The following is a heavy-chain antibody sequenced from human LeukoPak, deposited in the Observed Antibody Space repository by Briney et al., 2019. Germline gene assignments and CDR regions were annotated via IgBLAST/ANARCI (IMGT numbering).Heavy chain of an antibody. CDR1: GFTFSSYA. CDR2: ISGSGGST. J-gene: IGHJ2*01. D-gene: IGHD3-3*01. CDR3: AREDHDFWSGYYIKYFDL. Sequence: GGSLRLSCAASGFTFSSYAMSWVRQAPGKGLEWVSAISGSGGSTYYADSVKGRFTISRDNSKNSLYLQMNSLRAEDTAVYYCAREDHDFWSGYYIKYFDLWGRGTLVTVSS. V-gene: IGHV3-23*01.